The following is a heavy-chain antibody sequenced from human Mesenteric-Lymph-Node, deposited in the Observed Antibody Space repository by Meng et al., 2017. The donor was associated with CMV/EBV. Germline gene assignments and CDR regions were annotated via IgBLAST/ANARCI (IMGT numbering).Heavy chain of an antibody. Sequence: SGGSISSGGYYWSLLRQHPGKGLEWIGYTYYSGGTRYNPSLKSRVSISVDTSENQFSLKLSSVTAADTAVYYCARTYYYDSSGYYFDNWGQGTLVTVSS. CDR2: TYYSGGT. CDR3: ARTYYYDSSGYYFDN. V-gene: IGHV4-31*02. J-gene: IGHJ4*02. D-gene: IGHD3-22*01. CDR1: GGSISSGGYY.